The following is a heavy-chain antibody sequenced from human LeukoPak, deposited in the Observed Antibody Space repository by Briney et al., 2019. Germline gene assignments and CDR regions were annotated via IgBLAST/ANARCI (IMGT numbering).Heavy chain of an antibody. D-gene: IGHD3-10*01. CDR2: INSDGTST. CDR1: GFTFSSSW. CDR3: ARVQYYGSGSYYNWFDP. Sequence: PGGSLRLSCAASGFTFSSSWMHWVHQAPGKGLVWVSRINSDGTSTTYADSVKGRFTISRDNAKNTLYLQMSSLRAEDTAVYYCARVQYYGSGSYYNWFDPWGQGTLVTVSS. J-gene: IGHJ5*02. V-gene: IGHV3-74*01.